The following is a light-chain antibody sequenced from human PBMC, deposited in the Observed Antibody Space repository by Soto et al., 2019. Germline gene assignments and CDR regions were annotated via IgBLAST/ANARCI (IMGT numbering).Light chain of an antibody. J-gene: IGKJ4*01. CDR2: GAS. Sequence: EIVLTQSPGTLSLSPGERATLSCRASQSVSSSYLAWYQQKPGQAPRLLIFGASNRANGIPDRFSGSGSGTDFTLTISRLEPEDFAVFYCQQYGSSPLTFGGGTQVEIK. CDR1: QSVSSSY. V-gene: IGKV3-20*01. CDR3: QQYGSSPLT.